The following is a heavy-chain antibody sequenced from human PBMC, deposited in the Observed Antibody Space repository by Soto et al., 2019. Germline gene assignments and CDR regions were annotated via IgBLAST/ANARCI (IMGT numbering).Heavy chain of an antibody. CDR3: TTRDGYRAFDY. CDR1: GFTFSNAW. J-gene: IGHJ4*02. V-gene: IGHV3-15*01. CDR2: IKSRTDGGTT. D-gene: IGHD5-12*01. Sequence: PGGSLRLSCAASGFTFSNAWMSWVRQAPGKGLEWVGRIKSRTDGGTTDYAAPVKGRFTISRDDSKNTLYLQMNSLKTEDTAVYYCTTRDGYRAFDYWGQGTLVTVSS.